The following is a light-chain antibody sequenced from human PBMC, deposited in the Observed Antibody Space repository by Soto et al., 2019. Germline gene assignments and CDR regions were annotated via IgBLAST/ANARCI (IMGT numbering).Light chain of an antibody. J-gene: IGLJ7*01. CDR1: SSNIGNNY. Sequence: QSVLTQPPSVSAAPGQKVTISCSGSSSNIGNNYVSWYQQLPGTAPKRLIYANNKRPSGIPDRFSGSKSGTSATLGITGLQTGYEADYYCGTWDSSLSAAVFGGGTQLTVL. V-gene: IGLV1-51*02. CDR2: ANN. CDR3: GTWDSSLSAAV.